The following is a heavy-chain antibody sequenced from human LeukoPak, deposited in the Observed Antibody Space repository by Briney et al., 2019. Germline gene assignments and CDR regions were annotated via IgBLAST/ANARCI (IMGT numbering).Heavy chain of an antibody. V-gene: IGHV3-30-3*01. Sequence: GGSLRLSCAASGFTFSSYAMYWVRQAPGKGLEWVAVISYDGSNKYYADSVKGRFTISRDNSKNTLYLQMNSLRAEDTAVYYCAREPLGAKRWPPREDTAWFDPWGQGTLVTVSS. CDR1: GFTFSSYA. CDR2: ISYDGSNK. J-gene: IGHJ5*02. CDR3: AREPLGAKRWPPREDTAWFDP. D-gene: IGHD1-26*01.